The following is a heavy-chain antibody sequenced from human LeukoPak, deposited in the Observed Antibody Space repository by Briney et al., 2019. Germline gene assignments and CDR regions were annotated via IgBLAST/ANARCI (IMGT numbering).Heavy chain of an antibody. CDR3: AKIGPTYYYDSSGYSTDY. J-gene: IGHJ4*02. D-gene: IGHD3-22*01. Sequence: AISGSGGSTYYADSVKGRFTISRDNSKNTLYLQMNSLRAEDTAVYYCAKIGPTYYYDSSGYSTDYWGQGTLVTVSS. CDR2: ISGSGGST. V-gene: IGHV3-23*01.